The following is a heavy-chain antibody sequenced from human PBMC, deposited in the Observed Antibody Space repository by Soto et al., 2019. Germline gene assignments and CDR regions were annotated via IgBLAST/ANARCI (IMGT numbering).Heavy chain of an antibody. Sequence: EVQLVESGGGLVQPGGSLRLSCVASGFTFSNYWMYWVRQAPGEGLVWVSRINSDGSVSSYADSVKGRLTISRDNVKNTLYLQMDSLRAEHTAVYYCARGDCVGGTCYSLAGSFYYYMDVWGKGTTVTVFS. CDR1: GFTFSNYW. CDR3: ARGDCVGGTCYSLAGSFYYYMDV. CDR2: INSDGSVS. J-gene: IGHJ6*03. D-gene: IGHD2-15*01. V-gene: IGHV3-74*01.